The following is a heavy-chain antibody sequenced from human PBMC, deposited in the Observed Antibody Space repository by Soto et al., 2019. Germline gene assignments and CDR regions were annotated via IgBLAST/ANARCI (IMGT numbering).Heavy chain of an antibody. Sequence: GGSLRLSCAASGFTFSSYEMNWIRQAPGKGLEWVSYISSSGRTIYYAGSVKGRFTISRDNAKDSLYLEVNSLRVDDTAVYYCASASYYSGYDVDPHGMDVWGQGTTVTVSS. CDR1: GFTFSSYE. D-gene: IGHD5-12*01. V-gene: IGHV3-48*03. J-gene: IGHJ6*02. CDR3: ASASYYSGYDVDPHGMDV. CDR2: ISSSGRTI.